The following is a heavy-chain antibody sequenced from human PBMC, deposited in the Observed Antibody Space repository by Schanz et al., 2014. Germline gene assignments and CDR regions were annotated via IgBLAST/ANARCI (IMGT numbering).Heavy chain of an antibody. J-gene: IGHJ1*01. D-gene: IGHD6-13*01. CDR1: GYTFTSYG. Sequence: QVQLVQSGAEVKKPGASVKVSCKASGYTFTSYGISWVRQAPGQGLEWMGWVSAYSGNTNYAQKFQGRVTMTTDTSTSPAYMELRSLRSDDTAVYYCAGATYSSSWYGGSEYFQHWGQGTLVTVSS. CDR3: AGATYSSSWYGGSEYFQH. CDR2: VSAYSGNT. V-gene: IGHV1-18*04.